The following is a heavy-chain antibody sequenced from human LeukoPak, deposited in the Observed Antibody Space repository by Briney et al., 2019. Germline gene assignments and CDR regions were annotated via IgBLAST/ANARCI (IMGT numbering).Heavy chain of an antibody. CDR2: ISSDGSDT. CDR3: VRAPYGGYGDY. V-gene: IGHV3-74*01. J-gene: IGHJ4*02. Sequence: GGSLRLSCAASGFTFRSYWMHWVRQAPGKGLVWVSRISSDGSDTTYADSVKGRFTISRDNAKNTLYLQMNSLRAEDTAVYFCVRAPYGGYGDYWGQGTLVTVSP. CDR1: GFTFRSYW. D-gene: IGHD4-17*01.